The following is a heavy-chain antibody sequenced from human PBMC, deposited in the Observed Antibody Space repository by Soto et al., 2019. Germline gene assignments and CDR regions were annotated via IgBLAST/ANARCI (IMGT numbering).Heavy chain of an antibody. Sequence: QVQLVQSGAEVKKPGASVRVSCNTSGYTFTSYGISWVRQAPGQGLEWMGWISLYNGNTKYAQKFYGRVTMSADTSTSTAYMALMSLRSDDTAVYYCVRVAMVRGPVMSVTGVDNWGQGTLVTVSS. V-gene: IGHV1-18*01. CDR2: ISLYNGNT. D-gene: IGHD3-10*01. CDR1: GYTFTSYG. J-gene: IGHJ4*02. CDR3: VRVAMVRGPVMSVTGVDN.